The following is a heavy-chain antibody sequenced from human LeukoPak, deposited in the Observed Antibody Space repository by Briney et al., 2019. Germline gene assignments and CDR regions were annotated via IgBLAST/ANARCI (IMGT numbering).Heavy chain of an antibody. CDR2: INPNSGGT. CDR1: GYTFTGYY. Sequence: ASVKVSCKASGYTFTGYYMHWVRQAPGQGLEWMGWINPNSGGTNYAQKFQGWVTMTRDTSISTAYMELSRLRSDDTAVYYCARDYYGSGSYVFDYWGQGTLVTASS. V-gene: IGHV1-2*04. D-gene: IGHD3-10*01. CDR3: ARDYYGSGSYVFDY. J-gene: IGHJ4*02.